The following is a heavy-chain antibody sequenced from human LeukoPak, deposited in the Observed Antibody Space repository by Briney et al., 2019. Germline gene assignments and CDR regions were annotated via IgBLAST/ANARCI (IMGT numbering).Heavy chain of an antibody. CDR2: ISYDGSNK. CDR1: GFTFSSYA. V-gene: IGHV3-30-3*01. CDR3: ARDSWVKFYYDSSGMDY. D-gene: IGHD3-22*01. Sequence: GGSQRLSCAASGFTFSSYAMHWVRQAPGKGLEWVAVISYDGSNKYYADSVKGRFTISRDNSKNTLYLQMNSLRAEDTAVYYCARDSWVKFYYDSSGMDYWGQGTLVTVSS. J-gene: IGHJ4*02.